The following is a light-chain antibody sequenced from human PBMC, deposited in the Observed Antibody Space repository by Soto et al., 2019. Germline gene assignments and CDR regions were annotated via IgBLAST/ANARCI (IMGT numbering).Light chain of an antibody. Sequence: EIVMTQSPATLSVSPGERANLSCRASQSVSSNLAWYQQKPGQAPRLLIYGASTRATGIPARFRGSGSGKEFTRTIRSLQSEDFAVYYCQQYNNWPPLFGQGTKLEIK. J-gene: IGKJ2*01. CDR1: QSVSSN. CDR2: GAS. CDR3: QQYNNWPPL. V-gene: IGKV3-15*01.